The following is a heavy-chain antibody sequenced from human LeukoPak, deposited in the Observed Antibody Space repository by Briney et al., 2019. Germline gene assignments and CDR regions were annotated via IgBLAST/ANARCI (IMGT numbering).Heavy chain of an antibody. CDR2: IYYSGST. D-gene: IGHD4-11*01. CDR1: GGSISSSSFY. J-gene: IGHJ5*02. V-gene: IGHV4-39*07. Sequence: SETLSLTCTVSGGSISSSSFYWVWIRQPPRKGLEWIGSIYYSGSTYYNSSLQSRVTISVDTSNNQFSLKLSSVTAADTAVYYCARDHDYSNYNWFDPWGQGTLVTVSS. CDR3: ARDHDYSNYNWFDP.